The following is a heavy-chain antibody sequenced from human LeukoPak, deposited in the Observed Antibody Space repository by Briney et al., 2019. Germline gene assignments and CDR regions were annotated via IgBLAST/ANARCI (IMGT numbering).Heavy chain of an antibody. CDR1: GYSFTSYW. D-gene: IGHD3-10*01. CDR3: ARRYYGSDSYPYYFDF. J-gene: IGHJ4*02. V-gene: IGHV5-51*01. CDR2: IYPGDSDT. Sequence: GESLKISCKGSGYSFTSYWIAWVRQMPGKGLEWMGIIYPGDSDTRYSPSFQGQVTISADKSINTASLYWSSLKASDTAIYYCARRYYGSDSYPYYFDFWGQGTLITVSS.